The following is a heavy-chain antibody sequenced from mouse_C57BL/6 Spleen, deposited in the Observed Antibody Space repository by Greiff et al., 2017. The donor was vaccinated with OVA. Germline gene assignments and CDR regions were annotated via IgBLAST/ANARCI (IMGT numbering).Heavy chain of an antibody. Sequence: VQLQQSGPELVKPGASVKISCKASGYAFSSSWMNWVKQRPGKGLEWIGRIYPGDGDTNYNGKFKGKATLTADKSSSTAYMQLSSLTSEDSAVSSCARPYYDYDWVFEDWGQGTTLTVSS. CDR3: ARPYYDYDWVFED. J-gene: IGHJ2*01. CDR1: GYAFSSSW. D-gene: IGHD2-4*01. V-gene: IGHV1-82*01. CDR2: IYPGDGDT.